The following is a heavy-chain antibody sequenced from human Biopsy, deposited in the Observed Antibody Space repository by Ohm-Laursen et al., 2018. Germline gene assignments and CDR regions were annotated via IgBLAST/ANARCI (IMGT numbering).Heavy chain of an antibody. CDR2: ISPGSTTI. CDR3: ARNVRLEMTDHSGVTTYSRYFAMDA. CDR1: GFTFTDYD. D-gene: IGHD1-1*01. J-gene: IGHJ6*02. Sequence: SLRLSCAATGFTFTDYDISWVRHVPGQGSEWLALISPGSTTIYYADSVRGRFFISRDDAKNSVSLEMSSLRADDTALYFCARNVRLEMTDHSGVTTYSRYFAMDAWGRGTTVTVSS. V-gene: IGHV3-11*01.